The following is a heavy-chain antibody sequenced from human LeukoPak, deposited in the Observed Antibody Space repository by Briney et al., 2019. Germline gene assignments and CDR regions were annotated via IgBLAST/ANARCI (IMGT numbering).Heavy chain of an antibody. CDR1: GDSISTSYY. CDR3: ARTRGGRDAFVV. CDR2: IYHSGST. D-gene: IGHD1-1*01. Sequence: SETLSLTCTVSGDSISTSYYWGWIRQPPGKGLEWIGSIYHSGSTYYSPSLKSRVTISVDTSKNQLSLKLNSVTAADTAVYYCARTRGGRDAFVVWGQGTMVTVSS. J-gene: IGHJ3*01. V-gene: IGHV4-38-2*02.